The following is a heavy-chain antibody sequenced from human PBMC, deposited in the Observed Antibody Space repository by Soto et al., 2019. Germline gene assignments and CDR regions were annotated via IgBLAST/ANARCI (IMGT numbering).Heavy chain of an antibody. J-gene: IGHJ6*02. V-gene: IGHV5-51*01. Sequence: GESLKISCVGSGFSFSRYTVGWVRQVPGKGLEWMGVIHPGDSDTIYSPSFQGQVTISADKSISTAYLQWSSLKASDTAMYYCTLSYGDSYYYYYGMDVWGQGTTVTVSS. CDR2: IHPGDSDT. D-gene: IGHD4-17*01. CDR3: TLSYGDSYYYYYGMDV. CDR1: GFSFSRYT.